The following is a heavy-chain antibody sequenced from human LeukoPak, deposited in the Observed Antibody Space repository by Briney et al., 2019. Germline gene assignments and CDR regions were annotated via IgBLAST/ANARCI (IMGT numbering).Heavy chain of an antibody. CDR1: GGSFSGYY. CDR3: ARETNSHRGSYVAASDI. V-gene: IGHV4-34*12. CDR2: IFYNGDT. D-gene: IGHD1-26*01. Sequence: SETLSLTCAVYGGSFSGYYWSWIRQPPGKGLEWIGSIFYNGDTYYNSSLKSRVTISVDTSKNQFSLRLSSVTAADTAIYYCARETNSHRGSYVAASDIWGPGTMVTVSS. J-gene: IGHJ3*02.